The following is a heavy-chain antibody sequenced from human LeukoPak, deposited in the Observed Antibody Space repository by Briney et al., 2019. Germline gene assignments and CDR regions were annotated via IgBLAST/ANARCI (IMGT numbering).Heavy chain of an antibody. J-gene: IGHJ5*02. CDR1: GFTFSSYS. CDR3: ARSGVVVAALERGVANWFDP. CDR2: ISSSSSYI. V-gene: IGHV3-21*01. Sequence: PGGSLRLSCAASGFTFSSYSMNWVRQAPGKGLEWVSSISSSSSYIYYAESVKGRFTISRDKAKNSLFLQMNSLRAEDTAVYYCARSGVVVAALERGVANWFDPWGQGTLVTVSS. D-gene: IGHD2-15*01.